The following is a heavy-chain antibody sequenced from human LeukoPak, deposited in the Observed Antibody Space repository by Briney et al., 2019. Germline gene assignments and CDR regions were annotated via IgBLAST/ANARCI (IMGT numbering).Heavy chain of an antibody. CDR1: GYTFTGYY. CDR3: ARDDYGDYVSYFLH. J-gene: IGHJ1*01. D-gene: IGHD4-17*01. V-gene: IGHV1-18*04. Sequence: VASVKVSCKASGYTFTGYYLHWVRQAPGQGTEWMGMISGYNGKTNYAKKVQGRVTMTTDTSTSTAYMELRSLRSDDTAVYYCARDDYGDYVSYFLHWGQGTLVIVSS. CDR2: ISGYNGKT.